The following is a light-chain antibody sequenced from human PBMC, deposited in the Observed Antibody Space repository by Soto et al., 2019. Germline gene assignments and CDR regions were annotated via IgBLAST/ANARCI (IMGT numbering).Light chain of an antibody. CDR1: QSLSGN. J-gene: IGKJ1*01. CDR3: QQYNNWPPTWT. V-gene: IGKV3-15*01. Sequence: EIVVTQSPATLSVSPGESATLSCRASQSLSGNLAWYQQKPGQAPRLILYAASTRATGVPARFSGSGSGTEFIHTISSLQPDDFAVYYSQQYNNWPPTWTCGQGTNVDIK. CDR2: AAS.